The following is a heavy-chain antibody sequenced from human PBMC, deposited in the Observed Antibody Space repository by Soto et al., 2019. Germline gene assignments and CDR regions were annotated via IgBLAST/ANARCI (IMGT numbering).Heavy chain of an antibody. CDR1: GFTFSSYS. CDR3: ARDLVYYDSSGFDY. CDR2: ISSSSSYI. V-gene: IGHV3-21*01. Sequence: GGSLRLSCAASGFTFSSYSMNWVRQAPGKGLEWVSSISSSSSYIYYADSVKGRFTISRDNAKNSLYLQMNSLRAEDTAVYYCARDLVYYDSSGFDYWGQGTLGPVSS. J-gene: IGHJ4*02. D-gene: IGHD3-22*01.